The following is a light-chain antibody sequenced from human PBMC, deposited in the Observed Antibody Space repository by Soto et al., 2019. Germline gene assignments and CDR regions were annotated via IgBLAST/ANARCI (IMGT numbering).Light chain of an antibody. CDR2: DVS. CDR1: SSDVGGYNY. Sequence: QSVLTQPRSVSGSPGQSVTISCTGTSSDVGGYNYVSWYQQHPGKAPKLMIYDVSKRPSGVPDRFSGSKSGNTASLTISGLQAEDEADYYCCSYAGSYTSGWVVFGGGTKVTVL. CDR3: CSYAGSYTSGWVV. V-gene: IGLV2-11*01. J-gene: IGLJ2*01.